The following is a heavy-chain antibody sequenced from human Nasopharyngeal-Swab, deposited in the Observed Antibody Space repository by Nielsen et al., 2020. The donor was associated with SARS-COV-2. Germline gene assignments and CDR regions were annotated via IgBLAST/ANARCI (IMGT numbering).Heavy chain of an antibody. V-gene: IGHV3-23*01. CDR2: ISGSGGSK. Sequence: GESLKISCAASGFTFSSYAMSWVRQAPGKGLEWVSAISGSGGSKYYEETVKGRFTISRDNSKNTLYLQMNSLRADDTAVYYCAKALYSSSPTSYWGQGTLVTVSS. CDR1: GFTFSSYA. CDR3: AKALYSSSPTSY. D-gene: IGHD6-13*01. J-gene: IGHJ4*02.